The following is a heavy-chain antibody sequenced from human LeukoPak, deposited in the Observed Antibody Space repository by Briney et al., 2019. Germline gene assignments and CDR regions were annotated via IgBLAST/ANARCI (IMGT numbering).Heavy chain of an antibody. CDR1: GYSISSGYY. Sequence: SETLSLTCTVSGYSISSGYYWGRIRQPPGKGLEWIVVYHVGTTDYNPSLRSRVTISVDGSKNQMSLTLRSVAAEDTAMYYCARDSTVTTGAVHWFDPWGQGTLVTVSS. J-gene: IGHJ5*02. V-gene: IGHV4-38-2*02. CDR2: VYHVGTT. D-gene: IGHD4-17*01. CDR3: ARDSTVTTGAVHWFDP.